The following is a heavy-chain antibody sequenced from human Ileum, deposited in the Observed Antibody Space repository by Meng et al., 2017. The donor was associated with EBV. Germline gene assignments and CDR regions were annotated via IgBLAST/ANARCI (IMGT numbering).Heavy chain of an antibody. Sequence: QRPLQAAGPGLVNPSGPLSLTCAVSGCSISSSNWWSWVRQAPGKGLEWIGEIHHTESTNYNPSLKSRVTISVDKSKNQFSLKLSSVTAADTAVYYCARESYSDSSGYYSLDYWGQGSLVTVSS. CDR1: GCSISSSNW. CDR2: IHHTEST. J-gene: IGHJ4*02. CDR3: ARESYSDSSGYYSLDY. V-gene: IGHV4-4*02. D-gene: IGHD3-22*01.